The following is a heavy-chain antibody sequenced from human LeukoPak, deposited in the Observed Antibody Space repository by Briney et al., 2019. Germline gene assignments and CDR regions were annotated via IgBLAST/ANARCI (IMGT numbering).Heavy chain of an antibody. CDR2: IDWDDDK. Sequence: ESGPTLVKPTQTLTLTCTFSGFSLNTSGRRVSWIRQPPGKALEWLARIDWDDDKFYSTSLKTRLTISKDTSKNQVVLTMTNVDPVETATYYCARTIRGRGYYFYMDVWGKGTTVTVSS. D-gene: IGHD3-3*01. V-gene: IGHV2-70*04. CDR3: ARTIRGRGYYFYMDV. CDR1: GFSLNTSGRR. J-gene: IGHJ6*03.